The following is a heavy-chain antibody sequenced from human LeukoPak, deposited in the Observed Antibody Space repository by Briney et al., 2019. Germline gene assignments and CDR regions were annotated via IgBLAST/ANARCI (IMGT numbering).Heavy chain of an antibody. J-gene: IGHJ4*02. Sequence: GESLKISCKGSGYSFTSYWIGWVRQMSGKGLEWMGIIYSGDSDTRYSPSFQGQVTISVDKSISTAYLQWSSLKTADTAVYYCARVKSSSWYYFDYWGQGTLVTVSS. V-gene: IGHV5-51*01. D-gene: IGHD6-13*01. CDR1: GYSFTSYW. CDR2: IYSGDSDT. CDR3: ARVKSSSWYYFDY.